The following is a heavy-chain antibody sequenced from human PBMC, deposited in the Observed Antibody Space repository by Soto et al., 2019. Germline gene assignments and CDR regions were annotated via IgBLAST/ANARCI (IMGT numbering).Heavy chain of an antibody. CDR1: GDSTRSGNYY. CDR2: IYYSGTT. Sequence: PSETLSLTCTVSGDSTRSGNYYGRWIRQFPEKGLEWIGYIYYSGTTYYNPSLKSRVTMSVDTSKNQFSLKMTSVTAVDTAVYYCARREIQGPIDYWGQGTLVTVSS. J-gene: IGHJ4*02. CDR3: ARREIQGPIDY. V-gene: IGHV4-30-4*01. D-gene: IGHD1-26*01.